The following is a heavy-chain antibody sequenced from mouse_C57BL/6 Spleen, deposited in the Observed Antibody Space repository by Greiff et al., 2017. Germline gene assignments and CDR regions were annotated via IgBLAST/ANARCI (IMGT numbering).Heavy chain of an antibody. Sequence: VQLQQSGAELVRPGASVKLSCTASGFNIKDYYMHWVKQRPEQGLEWIGRIDPEGGDTEYAPKFPGKATMTADPSSHTSYLPLSSLTSEDAAVYYCASGYYGCDGWYFDYWGQGTTLTVSS. D-gene: IGHD2-2*01. J-gene: IGHJ2*01. CDR3: ASGYYGCDGWYFDY. CDR1: GFNIKDYY. V-gene: IGHV14-1*01. CDR2: IDPEGGDT.